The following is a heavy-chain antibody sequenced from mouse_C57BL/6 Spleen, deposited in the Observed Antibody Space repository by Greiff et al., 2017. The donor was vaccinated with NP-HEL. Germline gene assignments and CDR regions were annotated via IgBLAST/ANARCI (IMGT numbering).Heavy chain of an antibody. J-gene: IGHJ2*01. D-gene: IGHD2-5*01. V-gene: IGHV1-22*01. Sequence: VQLQQSGPELVKPGASVKMSCKASGYTFTDYNMHWVKQSHGKSLEWIGYINPNNGGTSYNQKFKGKATLTVNKSSSTAYMELRSLTLEDSAVYYCVYSNYVDYWGQGTTLTVSS. CDR2: INPNNGGT. CDR3: VYSNYVDY. CDR1: GYTFTDYN.